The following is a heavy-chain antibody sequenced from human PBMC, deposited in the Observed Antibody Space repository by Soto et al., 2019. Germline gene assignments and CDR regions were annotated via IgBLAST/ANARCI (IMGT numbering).Heavy chain of an antibody. CDR3: ARDANSNYANYFDY. CDR1: GGSISSGGYY. J-gene: IGHJ4*02. CDR2: IYYSGST. V-gene: IGHV4-31*03. Sequence: PSETLSLTCTVSGGSISSGGYYWSWIRQHPGKGLEWIGYIYYSGSTYYNPSLKSRVTISVDTSKNQFSLKLSSVTAADTAVYYCARDANSNYANYFDYWGQGTLVTVSS. D-gene: IGHD4-4*01.